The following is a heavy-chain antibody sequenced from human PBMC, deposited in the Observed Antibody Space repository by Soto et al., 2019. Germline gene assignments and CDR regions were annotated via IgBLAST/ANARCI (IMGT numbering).Heavy chain of an antibody. CDR1: GGSISSSSYY. J-gene: IGHJ4*02. Sequence: SETLSLTCTVSGGSISSSSYYWGWIRQPPGKGLEWIGSIYYSGSTYYNPSLKSRVTISVDTSKNQFSLKLSSVTAADTAVYYCARQAVDAPFDDWGQGTQVTVPS. CDR3: ARQAVDAPFDD. V-gene: IGHV4-39*01. D-gene: IGHD5-12*01. CDR2: IYYSGST.